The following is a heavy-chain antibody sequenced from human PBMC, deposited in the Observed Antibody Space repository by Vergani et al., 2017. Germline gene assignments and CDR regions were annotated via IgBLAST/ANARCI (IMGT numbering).Heavy chain of an antibody. D-gene: IGHD6-13*01. V-gene: IGHV3-23*01. CDR3: AKSSSSNWYYFDC. Sequence: EVQLLESGGGLVQPGDSLRLSCAASGVTFSTYAMNWVRQAPGKGLEWVSGISGSGGIGGSAYYADSVKGRFTISRDNSKNTLYLQKNSLRAEDTAVYYCAKSSSSNWYYFDCWGQGTLVTVSS. J-gene: IGHJ4*02. CDR2: ISGSGGIGGSA. CDR1: GVTFSTYA.